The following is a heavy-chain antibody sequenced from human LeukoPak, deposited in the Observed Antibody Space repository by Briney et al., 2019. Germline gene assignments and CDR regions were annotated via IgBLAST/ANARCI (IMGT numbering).Heavy chain of an antibody. V-gene: IGHV4-61*02. D-gene: IGHD1-14*01. Sequence: SETLSLTCTVSGGSISSGSCFWSWIRQPAGKGLEWIGRMYTSGSTNYNPSLKSRVTISVDTSKNQFSLKLSSVTAADTAVYYCARPNRNWEFDYWGQGTLVTVSS. J-gene: IGHJ4*02. CDR3: ARPNRNWEFDY. CDR1: GGSISSGSCF. CDR2: MYTSGST.